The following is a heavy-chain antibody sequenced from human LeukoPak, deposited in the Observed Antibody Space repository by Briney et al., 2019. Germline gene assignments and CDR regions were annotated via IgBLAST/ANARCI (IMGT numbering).Heavy chain of an antibody. J-gene: IGHJ4*01. CDR3: ASSYCGGTLCYDHY. V-gene: IGHV3-53*01. Sequence: ETLSLTCTVSGGSISSYYWSWIRQPPGKGLEWVSAIYSAGNTYYADSVKGRFTISRDNSKNTLYLQMNSLRAEDTAVYYCASSYCGGTLCYDHYWGHGTLVTVSS. D-gene: IGHD2-21*01. CDR2: IYSAGNT. CDR1: GGSISSYY.